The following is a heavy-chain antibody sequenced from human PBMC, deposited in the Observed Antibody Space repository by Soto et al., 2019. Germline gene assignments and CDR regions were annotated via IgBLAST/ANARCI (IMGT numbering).Heavy chain of an antibody. CDR2: IYWNDDK. D-gene: IGHD3-22*01. Sequence: GAGATLVNPTQTLTLTCTFSGFSLSTRGGGGGWIRQPPGKALVWLALIYWNDDKRYSPSLKSRLTITKDTSKNQVVLTMTNMDPVDTATHYCAHRQSGTYYYDSSGYYSFDYWGQGTLVTVS. CDR3: AHRQSGTYYYDSSGYYSFDY. J-gene: IGHJ4*02. V-gene: IGHV2-5*01. CDR1: GFSLSTRGGG.